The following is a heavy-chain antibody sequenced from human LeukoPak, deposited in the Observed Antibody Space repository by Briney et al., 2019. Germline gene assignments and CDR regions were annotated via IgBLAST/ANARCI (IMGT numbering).Heavy chain of an antibody. Sequence: SETLSLTCTVSGYSISSGYYWGWIRQPPGKGLEWIGSIYHSGSTYYNPSLKSRVTISVDTSKNQFSLKLSSVTAADTAVYYCARSSEGWYFDLWGRGTLVTVSS. D-gene: IGHD3-3*01. V-gene: IGHV4-38-2*02. CDR2: IYHSGST. CDR3: ARSSEGWYFDL. J-gene: IGHJ2*01. CDR1: GYSISSGYY.